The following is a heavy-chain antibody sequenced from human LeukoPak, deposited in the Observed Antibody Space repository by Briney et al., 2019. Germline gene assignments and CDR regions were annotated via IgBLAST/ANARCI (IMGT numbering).Heavy chain of an antibody. V-gene: IGHV4-39*07. D-gene: IGHD3-3*01. CDR1: GGSISSSSYY. CDR3: ARDPGTYDFWSGYYLPTLGDY. CDR2: IYYSGST. J-gene: IGHJ4*02. Sequence: SETLSLTCTVSGGSISSSSYYWGWIRQPPGKGLEWIGSIYYSGSTYYNPSLKSRVTISVDTSKNQFSLKLSSVTAADTAVYYCARDPGTYDFWSGYYLPTLGDYWGQGTLVTVSS.